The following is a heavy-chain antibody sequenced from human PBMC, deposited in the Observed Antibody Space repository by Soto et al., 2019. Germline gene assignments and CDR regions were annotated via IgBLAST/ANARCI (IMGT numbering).Heavy chain of an antibody. J-gene: IGHJ6*03. CDR2: ISGSGGST. CDR3: AKSNRYCSSTRCFYYYYMDV. V-gene: IGHV3-23*01. D-gene: IGHD2-2*01. Sequence: GGSLRLSCVASGFTFSSYAMSWVRQAPGKGLEWVSAISGSGGSTYYADSVKGRFTISRDNSKNTLYLQVNSLRAEDTAEYYCAKSNRYCSSTRCFYYYYMDVWGKGTTVTVSS. CDR1: GFTFSSYA.